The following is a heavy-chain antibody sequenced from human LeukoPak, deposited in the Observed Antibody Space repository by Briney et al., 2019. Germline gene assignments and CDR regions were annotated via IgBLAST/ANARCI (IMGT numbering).Heavy chain of an antibody. CDR3: AKMENDFWSGYTHYYYYGMDV. CDR1: GFTFSSYG. V-gene: IGHV3-30*18. CDR2: ISYDGSNK. J-gene: IGHJ6*02. Sequence: GSLVLSCAASGFTFSSYGMHWGRPAPGKGLEGVAGISYDGSNKYYADSVKGRFTISRDNSKNTLYLQMNSLRAEDTAVYYCAKMENDFWSGYTHYYYYGMDVWGQGTTVTVSS. D-gene: IGHD3-3*01.